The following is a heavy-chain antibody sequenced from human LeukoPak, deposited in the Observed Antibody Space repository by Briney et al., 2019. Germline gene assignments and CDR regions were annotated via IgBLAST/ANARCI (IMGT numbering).Heavy chain of an antibody. CDR2: VYHSGST. V-gene: IGHV4-4*02. CDR3: ARDGGGNDC. J-gene: IGHJ4*02. D-gene: IGHD4-23*01. Sequence: SETLSLTCAVSGDSIISTNWWSWVCQPPVKGLEWIGQVYHSGSTNYNPSLKSRVTISIGRSKDHFSLKLTSVTAADTAAYYCARDGGGNDCWGQGTLVTVSS. CDR1: GDSIISTNW.